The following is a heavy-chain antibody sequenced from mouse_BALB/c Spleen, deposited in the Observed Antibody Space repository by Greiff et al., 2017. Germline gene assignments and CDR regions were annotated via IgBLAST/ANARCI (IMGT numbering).Heavy chain of an antibody. D-gene: IGHD6-1*01. V-gene: IGHV7-3*02. CDR1: GFTFTDYY. CDR3: ARDSAPFAY. CDR2: IRNKANGYTT. J-gene: IGHJ3*01. Sequence: EVQLQESGGGLVQPGGSLRLSCATSGFTFTDYYMSWVRQPPGKALEWLGFIRNKANGYTTEYSASVKGRFTISRDNSQSILYLQMNTLRAEDSATYYCARDSAPFAYWGQGTLVTVSA.